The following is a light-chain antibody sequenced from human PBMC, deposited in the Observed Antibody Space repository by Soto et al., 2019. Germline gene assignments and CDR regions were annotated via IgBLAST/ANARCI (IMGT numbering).Light chain of an antibody. Sequence: EIVMTQSPGTLSVSPGERATLFCRASQSVRSSLAWYQQKPGQAPRLFIYDASNRATGIPARFSGSGSGTDFTLTISSLEPEDFAVYYCQQRSNWPLITFGQGTRLEIK. J-gene: IGKJ5*01. CDR2: DAS. V-gene: IGKV3-11*01. CDR3: QQRSNWPLIT. CDR1: QSVRSS.